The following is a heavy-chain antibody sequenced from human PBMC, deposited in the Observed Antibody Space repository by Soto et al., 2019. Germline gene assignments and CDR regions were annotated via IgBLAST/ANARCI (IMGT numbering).Heavy chain of an antibody. J-gene: IGHJ5*02. Sequence: QLQLQESGSGLVKPSQTLSLTCAVSGGSISSGGYSWSWIRQPPGKGLEWIGYIYHSGSTYYNPSLKSRVTISVDRSKNQFSLKLSSVTAADTAVYYCARVLAYDSSGSNLAGWFDPWGQGTLVTVSS. D-gene: IGHD3-22*01. CDR1: GGSISSGGYS. V-gene: IGHV4-30-2*01. CDR2: IYHSGST. CDR3: ARVLAYDSSGSNLAGWFDP.